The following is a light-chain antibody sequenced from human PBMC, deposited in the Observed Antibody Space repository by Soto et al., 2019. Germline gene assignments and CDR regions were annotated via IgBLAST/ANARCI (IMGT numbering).Light chain of an antibody. CDR3: QQYDDWLRLT. Sequence: EFVLTQSPGTLSFSPGERATLSCRASQSISSSSFAWYQQHPGQAPRLLIFGASSRATGIPARFSGSGSGTEFNLTISSLQSEDFAVYFCQQYDDWLRLTFGGGTKVDIK. V-gene: IGKV3D-15*01. CDR1: QSISSS. J-gene: IGKJ4*01. CDR2: GAS.